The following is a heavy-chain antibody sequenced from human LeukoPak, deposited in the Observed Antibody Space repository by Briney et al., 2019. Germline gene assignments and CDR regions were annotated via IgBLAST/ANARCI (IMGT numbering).Heavy chain of an antibody. J-gene: IGHJ6*02. CDR2: IDYSGGTT. D-gene: IGHD3-10*01. Sequence: GGSLRLSCAASGFTVSNFAMSWVREAPGKGLEWVSTIDYSGGTTYYADSVKGRFTISRDNSKNTLYLQMSSLRAEDTAIHYCAKVPFSDYGSGRPPFMDVWGQGTTVAVSS. CDR1: GFTVSNFA. V-gene: IGHV3-23*01. CDR3: AKVPFSDYGSGRPPFMDV.